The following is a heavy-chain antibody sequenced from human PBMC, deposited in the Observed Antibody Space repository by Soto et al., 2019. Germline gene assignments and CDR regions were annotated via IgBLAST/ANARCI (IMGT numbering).Heavy chain of an antibody. Sequence: EVQLVESGGGLVQPGGSLRISCVASAFTFSAYGMHWVRQAPGKGLEWVSYISTSSSTIYYADSVKGRFTISRDSAKSSLYLQMNSLRDEDTAVYYCARGWGYRHYYGMDVWGQGTTVTVSS. V-gene: IGHV3-48*02. CDR1: AFTFSAYG. J-gene: IGHJ6*02. CDR3: ARGWGYRHYYGMDV. CDR2: ISTSSSTI. D-gene: IGHD1-26*01.